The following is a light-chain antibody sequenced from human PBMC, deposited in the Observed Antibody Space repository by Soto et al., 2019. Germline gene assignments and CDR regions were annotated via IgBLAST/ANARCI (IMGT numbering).Light chain of an antibody. Sequence: DIQMTQSPSTLSASVGDRVTITCRANQSISTWLAWYQQEPGKAPKLLIYKASHLDSGVPSRFSGSGSGTEFTLTISSLQPDDFATYYCQQYHSYPVTFGGGTKVEIK. CDR3: QQYHSYPVT. CDR1: QSISTW. V-gene: IGKV1-5*03. CDR2: KAS. J-gene: IGKJ4*01.